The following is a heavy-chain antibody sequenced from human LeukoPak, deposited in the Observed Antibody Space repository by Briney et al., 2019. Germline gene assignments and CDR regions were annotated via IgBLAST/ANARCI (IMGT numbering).Heavy chain of an antibody. J-gene: IGHJ4*02. V-gene: IGHV3-74*01. Sequence: PGGSLRLSCAASGLTFSSYWMRWVRHAPGKGLVWVSRISGVGTSTNYADCVGGRFTISRDNAKNTLSLQLDSLRAEDTAVYYCAGGYSGSYQIAYWGQGALVTVST. CDR1: GLTFSSYW. CDR2: ISGVGTST. D-gene: IGHD1-26*01. CDR3: AGGYSGSYQIAY.